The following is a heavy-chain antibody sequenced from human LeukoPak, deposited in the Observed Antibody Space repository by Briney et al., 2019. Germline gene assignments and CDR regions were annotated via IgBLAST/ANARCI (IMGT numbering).Heavy chain of an antibody. V-gene: IGHV3-48*02. CDR2: ISSSSVSI. CDR1: GXTFSTYS. D-gene: IGHD3-22*01. CDR3: ARVSWGSRGHYGYFDY. Sequence: GGSLRLSCAASGXTFSTYSMEWVRQAPGKGLEWVSYISSSSVSIYYEDSVKGRFTISRDNAKNSLYLQMNSLRDEDTAMYYCARVSWGSRGHYGYFDYWGQGTLVTVSS. J-gene: IGHJ4*02.